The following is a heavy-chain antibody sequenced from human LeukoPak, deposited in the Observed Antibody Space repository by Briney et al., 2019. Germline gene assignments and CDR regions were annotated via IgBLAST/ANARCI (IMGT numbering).Heavy chain of an antibody. CDR2: ISSSGSTI. V-gene: IGHV3-48*03. Sequence: PGGSLRLSCAASGFTFSSYEMNWVRQAPGKGLEWVSYISSSGSTIYYADSVKGRFTISRDNAKNSLYLQMNSLRAEDTAVYYCARTQYKPRAVPRKNAFDIWGQGTMVTVSS. CDR1: GFTFSSYE. J-gene: IGHJ3*02. D-gene: IGHD1-14*01. CDR3: ARTQYKPRAVPRKNAFDI.